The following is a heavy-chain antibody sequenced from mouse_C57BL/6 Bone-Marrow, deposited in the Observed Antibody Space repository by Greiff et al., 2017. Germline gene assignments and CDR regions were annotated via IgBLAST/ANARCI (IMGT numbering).Heavy chain of an antibody. D-gene: IGHD1-1*01. CDR2: IWSGGST. Sequence: QVQLKQSGPGLVQPSQSLSITCTVSGFSLTSYGVHWFRQSPGKGLAWLGVIWSGGSTDYNAAFISKLSISQDTSKSQVFFKVNSLLAVETAIYYCASDGSSYLYAMDYWGQGASGTVST. CDR1: GFSLTSYG. J-gene: IGHJ4*01. V-gene: IGHV2-2*01. CDR3: ASDGSSYLYAMDY.